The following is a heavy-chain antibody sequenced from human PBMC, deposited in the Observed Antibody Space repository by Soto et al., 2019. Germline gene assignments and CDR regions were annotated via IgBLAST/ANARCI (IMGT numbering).Heavy chain of an antibody. CDR3: AKEVWGSYRLFDY. D-gene: IGHD3-16*02. CDR2: ISGSGGST. V-gene: IGHV3-23*01. CDR1: GFTFSSYA. Sequence: EVQLLESGGGLVQPGGSLRLSCAASGFTFSSYAMSWVRQAPGKGLEWVSAISGSGGSTYYADSVKGRFTISRDNSKNTLYPQMNSLRAGDTAVYYCAKEVWGSYRLFDYWGQGTLVTVSS. J-gene: IGHJ4*02.